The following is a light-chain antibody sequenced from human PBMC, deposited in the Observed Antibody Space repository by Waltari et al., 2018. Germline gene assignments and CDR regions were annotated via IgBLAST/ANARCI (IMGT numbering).Light chain of an antibody. CDR3: QQYNNWPWT. J-gene: IGKJ1*01. CDR2: GVS. V-gene: IGKV3-15*01. CDR1: QSVSSN. Sequence: EIVMTQSPATLSVSPGERAILFCRASQSVSSNLAWYQHKPGQAPSLLIYGVSTRATGIPGRFSGSGSGTEFTLTISSLQSEDFAVYYCQQYNNWPWTFGQGTKVEIK.